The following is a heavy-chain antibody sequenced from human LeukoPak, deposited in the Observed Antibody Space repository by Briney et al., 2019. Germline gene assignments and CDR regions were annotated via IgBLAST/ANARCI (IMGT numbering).Heavy chain of an antibody. Sequence: PSETLSLTCTVSGGSISSSSYYWGWIRQPPGKGLEWIGSIYYSGTTYYTPSLKSRVTISVDTSKNQFSLKLSSVTAADTAVYYCARGPQWLAPYYFDYWGQGTLVTVSS. V-gene: IGHV4-39*01. D-gene: IGHD6-19*01. J-gene: IGHJ4*02. CDR2: IYYSGTT. CDR1: GGSISSSSYY. CDR3: ARGPQWLAPYYFDY.